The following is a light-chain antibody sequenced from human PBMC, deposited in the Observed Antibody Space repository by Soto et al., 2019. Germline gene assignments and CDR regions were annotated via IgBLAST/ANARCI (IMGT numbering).Light chain of an antibody. Sequence: ILMTQSPATLSLSPMERATLSCISSQSVSSSLALYQQKPAQAPRLLLYGASTRATGIPARCSGSGSGTEFTLTISSLQSEDFAVYYCQQYNNWPPWTFGQGTKVDIK. CDR1: QSVSSS. J-gene: IGKJ1*01. CDR2: GAS. CDR3: QQYNNWPPWT. V-gene: IGKV3-15*01.